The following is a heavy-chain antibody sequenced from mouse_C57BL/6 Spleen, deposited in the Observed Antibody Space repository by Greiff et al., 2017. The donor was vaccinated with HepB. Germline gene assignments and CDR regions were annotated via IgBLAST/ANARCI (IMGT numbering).Heavy chain of an antibody. CDR3: ASQSGSSDYYAMDY. CDR1: GYAFTNYL. Sequence: VQLQQSGAELVRPGTSVKVSCKASGYAFTNYLIEWVKQRPGQGLEWIGVINPGSGGTNYNEKFKGKATLTADKSSSTAYMQLSSLTSEDSAVYFCASQSGSSDYYAMDYWGQGTSVTVSS. D-gene: IGHD1-1*01. CDR2: INPGSGGT. J-gene: IGHJ4*01. V-gene: IGHV1-54*01.